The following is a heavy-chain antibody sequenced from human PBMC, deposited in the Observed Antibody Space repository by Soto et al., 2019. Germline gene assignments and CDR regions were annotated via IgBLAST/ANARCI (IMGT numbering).Heavy chain of an antibody. D-gene: IGHD2-21*02. CDR2: ISAYNGNT. J-gene: IGHJ6*02. V-gene: IGHV1-18*01. Sequence: QVQLVQSGAEVKKPGASVKVSCKASGYTFTSYGISWVRQAPGQGLEWMGWISAYNGNTNYAQKLQGRVTMTTDTSTSTAYMELRSLRSNDTAVYYCARDCPRAVTPSHSYYYYGMDVWGQGTTVTVSS. CDR3: ARDCPRAVTPSHSYYYYGMDV. CDR1: GYTFTSYG.